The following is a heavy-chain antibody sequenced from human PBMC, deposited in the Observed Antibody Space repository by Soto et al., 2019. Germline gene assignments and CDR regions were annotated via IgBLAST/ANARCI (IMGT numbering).Heavy chain of an antibody. CDR2: ISYDGSNK. V-gene: IGHV3-30-3*01. CDR1: GFTFSSYA. CDR3: ARDETRITIFGVALWYVMDV. Sequence: GGSLRLSCAASGFTFSSYAMHWVRQAPGKGLEWVAVISYDGSNKYYADSVKGRFTISRDNSKNTLYLQMNSLRAEDTAVYYCARDETRITIFGVALWYVMDVWGQGTTVTVSS. J-gene: IGHJ6*02. D-gene: IGHD3-3*01.